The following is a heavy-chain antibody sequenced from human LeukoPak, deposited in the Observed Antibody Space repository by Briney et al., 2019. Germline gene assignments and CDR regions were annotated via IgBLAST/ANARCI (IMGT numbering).Heavy chain of an antibody. J-gene: IGHJ4*02. Sequence: GASVKVSCKASGYTFTSYGISWVRPAPGQGLEWMGWISAYNGNTNYAQKLQGRVTMTTDTSTSTAYMELRSLRSDDTAVYYCARPFEEYSSSGAADYWGQGTLVTVSS. V-gene: IGHV1-18*01. CDR3: ARPFEEYSSSGAADY. CDR1: GYTFTSYG. CDR2: ISAYNGNT. D-gene: IGHD6-6*01.